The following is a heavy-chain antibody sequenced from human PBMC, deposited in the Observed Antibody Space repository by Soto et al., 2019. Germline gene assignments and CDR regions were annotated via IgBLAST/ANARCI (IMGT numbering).Heavy chain of an antibody. Sequence: GGSLRLSCAASGFTFSDNYMSWIRQAPRKGLEWVSYISSSGSIIYYADSVKGRFTISRDNAKNSLYLQMNSLRAEDTAVYYCARDLGYYESDGYFDYWGQGALVTVSS. CDR2: ISSSGSII. CDR1: GFTFSDNY. J-gene: IGHJ4*02. V-gene: IGHV3-11*01. D-gene: IGHD3-22*01. CDR3: ARDLGYYESDGYFDY.